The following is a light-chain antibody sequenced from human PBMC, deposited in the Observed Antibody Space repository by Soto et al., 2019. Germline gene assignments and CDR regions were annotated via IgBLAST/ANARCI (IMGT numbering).Light chain of an antibody. CDR1: SSNIGYNS. CDR2: TNN. CDR3: AAWDGSLSDYV. Sequence: QAVVTQPPSASGTPGQRVTISCSGSSSNIGYNSVNWYQQLPGAAPQLVMYTNNHRPSGVPDRFSGSKSGTSASLAISGLQSEDEAGYFCAAWDGSLSDYVFGSGTKLTVL. J-gene: IGLJ1*01. V-gene: IGLV1-44*01.